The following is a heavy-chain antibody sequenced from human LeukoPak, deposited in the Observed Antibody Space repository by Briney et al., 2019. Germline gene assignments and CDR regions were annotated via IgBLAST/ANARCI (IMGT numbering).Heavy chain of an antibody. D-gene: IGHD3-22*01. Sequence: GGSLRLSCAASGFTFSDYYMSWIRQAPGKGLEWVSYISGSSSYTNYADSVKGRFTISRDNAKNSLHLQMNSLRAEDTAVYYCARDPPPDDTSGYLDYWGQGALVTVSS. V-gene: IGHV3-11*06. CDR2: ISGSSSYT. CDR3: ARDPPPDDTSGYLDY. J-gene: IGHJ4*02. CDR1: GFTFSDYY.